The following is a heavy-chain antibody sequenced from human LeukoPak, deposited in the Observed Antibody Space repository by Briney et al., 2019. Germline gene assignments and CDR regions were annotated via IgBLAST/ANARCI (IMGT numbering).Heavy chain of an antibody. D-gene: IGHD4-17*01. CDR1: GFTFSSYA. CDR3: AKRPSDYGDYVTYFDY. Sequence: GGSLRLSCAASGFTFSSYAMHWVRQAPGKGLEYVSAISSNGGSTYYANSVKGRFTISRDNSKNTLYLQMGSLRDEDTAVYYCAKRPSDYGDYVTYFDYWGQGTLVTVSS. J-gene: IGHJ4*02. CDR2: ISSNGGST. V-gene: IGHV3-64*01.